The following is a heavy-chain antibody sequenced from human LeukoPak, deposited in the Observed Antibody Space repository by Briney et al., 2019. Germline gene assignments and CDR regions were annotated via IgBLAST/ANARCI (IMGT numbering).Heavy chain of an antibody. CDR2: IYHSGGT. CDR1: GYSINRGYY. D-gene: IGHD3-22*01. V-gene: IGHV4-38-2*02. CDR3: ATYDSTGYLGFDY. J-gene: IGHJ4*02. Sequence: SETLSLTCNVSGYSINRGYYWGWIRQPPGKGLEWVGSIYHSGGTYYNPSLKSRVTISADTSKNQFSLKLSSVTAADTAIYYCATYDSTGYLGFDYWGQGTLVTVSS.